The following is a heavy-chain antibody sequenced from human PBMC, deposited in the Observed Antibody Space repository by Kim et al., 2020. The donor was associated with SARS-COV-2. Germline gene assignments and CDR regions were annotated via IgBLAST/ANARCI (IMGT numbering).Heavy chain of an antibody. CDR3: ARDDFHYYYMDV. D-gene: IGHD3-3*01. J-gene: IGHJ6*03. CDR1: GGTPSSYA. CDR2: IIPILGIA. Sequence: SVKVSCKASGGTPSSYAISWVRQAPGQGLEWMGRIIPILGIANYAQKFQGRVTITADKSTNTAYMDLSSLRSEDTAVYYCARDDFHYYYMDVWGKGTTV. V-gene: IGHV1-69*04.